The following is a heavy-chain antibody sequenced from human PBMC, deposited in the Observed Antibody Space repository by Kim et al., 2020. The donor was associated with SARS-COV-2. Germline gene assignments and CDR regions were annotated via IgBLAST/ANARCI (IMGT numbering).Heavy chain of an antibody. CDR3: ARGLRGYSNWFDP. J-gene: IGHJ5*02. V-gene: IGHV4-34*01. D-gene: IGHD3-22*01. Sequence: YNPSLKSRVTISVDTSKNQFSLKLSSVTAADTAVYYCARGLRGYSNWFDPWGQGTLVTVSS.